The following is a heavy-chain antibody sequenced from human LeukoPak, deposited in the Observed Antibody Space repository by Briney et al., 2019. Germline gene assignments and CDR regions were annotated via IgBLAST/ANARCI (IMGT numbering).Heavy chain of an antibody. CDR3: ARDGQLWSPFDY. CDR2: ISSSSSYI. Sequence: GASLILSCASSGFTFSSYSMNWVRPAPGKGLEWVSSISSSSSYIYYADSVKGRFTISRDNAKNSLYLQMNSLRAEDTAVYYCARDGQLWSPFDYWGQGTLVTVSS. J-gene: IGHJ4*02. CDR1: GFTFSSYS. D-gene: IGHD5-18*01. V-gene: IGHV3-21*01.